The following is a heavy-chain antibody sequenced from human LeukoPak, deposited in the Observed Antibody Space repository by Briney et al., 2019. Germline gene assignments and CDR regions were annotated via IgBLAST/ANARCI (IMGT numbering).Heavy chain of an antibody. CDR1: GGTFSSYT. CDR3: ARDRDYYDSSGYENWFDP. V-gene: IGHV1-69*04. CDR2: IIPFFVIA. D-gene: IGHD3-22*01. Sequence: SVKVSXKASGGTFSSYTISWVRQAPGQGLEWMGRIIPFFVIATSSHKFQGTVTITADNSPSTAYIELSSLRSEDTAVYYCARDRDYYDSSGYENWFDPWGQGTLVTVSS. J-gene: IGHJ5*02.